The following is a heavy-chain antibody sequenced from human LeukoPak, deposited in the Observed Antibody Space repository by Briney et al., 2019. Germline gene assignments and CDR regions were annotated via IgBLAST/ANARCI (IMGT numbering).Heavy chain of an antibody. CDR2: IWYDGSNK. J-gene: IGHJ3*02. V-gene: IGHV3-33*01. D-gene: IGHD2-21*02. CDR1: GFTLSSYG. CDR3: ARIVAYCGGDCYRAFDAFDI. Sequence: GSLRLSCAASGFTLSSYGMHWVRQAPGKGLEWVAVIWYDGSNKYYADSVKGRFTISRDNSKNTLYLQMNSLRAEDTAVYYCARIVAYCGGDCYRAFDAFDIWGQGTMVTVSS.